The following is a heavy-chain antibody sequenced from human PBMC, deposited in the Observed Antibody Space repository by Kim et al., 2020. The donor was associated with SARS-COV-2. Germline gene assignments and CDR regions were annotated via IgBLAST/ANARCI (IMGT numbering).Heavy chain of an antibody. CDR3: AREPDMITFGGVIGAFDI. D-gene: IGHD3-16*02. J-gene: IGHJ3*02. CDR2: IYYSGST. Sequence: SETLSLTCTVSGGSISSSSYYWGWIRQPPGKGLEWIGSIYYSGSTYYNPSLKSRVTISVDTSKNQFSLKLSSVTAADTAVYYCAREPDMITFGGVIGAFDIWGQGTMVTVSS. CDR1: GGSISSSSYY. V-gene: IGHV4-39*07.